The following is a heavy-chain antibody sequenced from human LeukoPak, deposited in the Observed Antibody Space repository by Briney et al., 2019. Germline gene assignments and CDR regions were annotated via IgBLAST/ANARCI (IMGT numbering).Heavy chain of an antibody. J-gene: IGHJ4*02. V-gene: IGHV1-2*02. CDR2: INPNSGGT. Sequence: ASVKVSCEASGYTFTGYYMHWVRQAPGQGLEWMGWINPNSGGTNYAQKFQGRVTMTRDTSISTAYMELSRLRSDDTAVYYCARDYYDSSGYSPFDYWGQGTLVTVSS. D-gene: IGHD3-22*01. CDR1: GYTFTGYY. CDR3: ARDYYDSSGYSPFDY.